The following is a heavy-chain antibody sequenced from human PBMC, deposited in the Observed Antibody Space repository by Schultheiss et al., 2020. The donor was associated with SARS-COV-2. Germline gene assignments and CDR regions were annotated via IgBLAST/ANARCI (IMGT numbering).Heavy chain of an antibody. Sequence: LSLTCTVSGGSISSGAYYWSWIRQHPGKGLEWIGYIYYSGSTYYNPSLKSRVTISVDTSKNQFSLKLSSVTAADTAVYYCARAGGGYCSGGSCPGRWFDPWGQGTLVTVSS. CDR1: GGSISSGAYY. V-gene: IGHV4-31*03. CDR3: ARAGGGYCSGGSCPGRWFDP. D-gene: IGHD2-15*01. CDR2: IYYSGST. J-gene: IGHJ5*02.